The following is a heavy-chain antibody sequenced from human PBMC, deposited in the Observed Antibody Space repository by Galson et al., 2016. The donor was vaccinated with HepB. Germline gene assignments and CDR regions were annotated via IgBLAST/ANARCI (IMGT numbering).Heavy chain of an antibody. CDR3: ARTSDLDF. J-gene: IGHJ4*02. D-gene: IGHD2-2*01. CDR1: GGSIGSGYY. Sequence: ETLSLTCTVSGGSIGSGYYWGWIRQPPGKGLEWIGHIYYSGTATYNPSLKSRVSISVDTSNDQFSLKLNSVTAADTAVYYCARTSDLDFWGQGTLVTISS. CDR2: IYYSGTA. V-gene: IGHV4-39*07.